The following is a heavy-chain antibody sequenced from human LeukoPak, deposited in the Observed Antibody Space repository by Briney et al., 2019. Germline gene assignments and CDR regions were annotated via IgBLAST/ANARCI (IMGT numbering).Heavy chain of an antibody. Sequence: PSETLSLTCTVSGGSISSYYRSWIRQPPGKGLEWIGYIYYSGSTNYNPSLKSRVTISLDTSKNQFSLKLKSVTAADTAVYFCARYDSPAFDYWGRGTQVTVSS. CDR1: GGSISSYY. CDR2: IYYSGST. V-gene: IGHV4-59*12. CDR3: ARYDSPAFDY. J-gene: IGHJ4*02. D-gene: IGHD3-16*01.